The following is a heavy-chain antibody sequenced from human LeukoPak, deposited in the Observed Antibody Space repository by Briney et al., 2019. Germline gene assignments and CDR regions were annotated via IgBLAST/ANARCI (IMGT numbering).Heavy chain of an antibody. CDR2: INSDGSST. J-gene: IGHJ5*02. CDR3: ARNQAGFDP. Sequence: PGRSLRLSCAASGFTFDDYAMHWVRQAPGKGLVWVSRINSDGSSTSYADSVKGRFTISRDNAKNTLYLQMNSLRAEDTAVYYCARNQAGFDPWGQGTLVTVSS. CDR1: GFTFDDYA. V-gene: IGHV3-74*01.